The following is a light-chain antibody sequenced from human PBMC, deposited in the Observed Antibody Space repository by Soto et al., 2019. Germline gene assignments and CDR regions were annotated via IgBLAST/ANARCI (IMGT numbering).Light chain of an antibody. J-gene: IGLJ3*02. CDR1: SSNIGAGYD. V-gene: IGLV1-40*01. CDR3: QSYDISLTTWV. CDR2: GNS. Sequence: QSVLTQPPSVSGAPRQRVTISCTGSSSNIGAGYDVHWYQQLPGTAPKLLIYGNSNRPSGVPDRFSGSKSGASASLAINGLQAEDEADYYCQSYDISLTTWVFGGGTKLTVL.